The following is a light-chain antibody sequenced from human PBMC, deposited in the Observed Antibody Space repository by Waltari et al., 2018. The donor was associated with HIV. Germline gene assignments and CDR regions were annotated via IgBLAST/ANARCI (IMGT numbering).Light chain of an antibody. CDR3: CSYAGRYTYV. CDR1: SSDVGGYNY. J-gene: IGLJ1*01. V-gene: IGLV2-11*01. CDR2: DVS. Sequence: QSALTQPRSVSGSPGQSVAISCTGTSSDVGGYNYVSWYQQHPGKAPKLMMYDVSKRPSGVPDRFSGSKSGNTASLTISGLQAEDEADYYCCSYAGRYTYVFGTGTKVTVL.